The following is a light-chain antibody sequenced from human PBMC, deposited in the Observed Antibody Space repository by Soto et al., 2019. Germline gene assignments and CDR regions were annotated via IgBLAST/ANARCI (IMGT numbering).Light chain of an antibody. Sequence: QSVLTQPPSASGTPGQRVTTSCSGSSSNIGSNTVNWYQQLPGTAPKLLICSNNQRPSGVPDRFSGSKSGTSASLAISGLQSEDEADYYCAAWDDSLNGWVFGGGTKVTVL. CDR3: AAWDDSLNGWV. CDR1: SSNIGSNT. J-gene: IGLJ3*02. V-gene: IGLV1-44*01. CDR2: SNN.